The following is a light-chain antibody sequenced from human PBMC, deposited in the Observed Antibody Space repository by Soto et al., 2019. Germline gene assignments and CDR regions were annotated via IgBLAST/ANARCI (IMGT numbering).Light chain of an antibody. J-gene: IGLJ2*01. CDR1: NIGSKS. V-gene: IGLV3-21*04. Sequence: SYELTQPPSVSVAPGKTARITCGGNNIGSKSVHWYQQKPGQAPVLVIYYDSDRPSGIPERFSGSNSGNTATLTISRVEAGDEADYCCQVWDSSSDHDVVFGGGTQLTVL. CDR3: QVWDSSSDHDVV. CDR2: YDS.